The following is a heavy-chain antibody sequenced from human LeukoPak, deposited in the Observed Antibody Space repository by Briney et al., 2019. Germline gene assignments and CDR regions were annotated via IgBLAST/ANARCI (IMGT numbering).Heavy chain of an antibody. CDR2: VNPDGREQ. J-gene: IGHJ4*02. Sequence: GGSLTLSCAASGFTFSGFWMTWVRQAPGKGLEWVANVNPDGREQDYGDSVKGRFTISRDNAKNSLYLQMNSLRAEDTAVYYCAREARGDPGYFDYWGQGTLVTVSS. D-gene: IGHD2-21*02. CDR3: AREARGDPGYFDY. V-gene: IGHV3-7*01. CDR1: GFTFSGFW.